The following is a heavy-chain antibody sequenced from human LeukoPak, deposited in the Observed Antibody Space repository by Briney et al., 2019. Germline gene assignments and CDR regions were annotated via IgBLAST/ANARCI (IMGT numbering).Heavy chain of an antibody. J-gene: IGHJ4*02. CDR3: ASQSAGWGPFDY. CDR2: ISAYNGNT. CDR1: GYTFTSYG. D-gene: IGHD3-10*01. V-gene: IGHV1-18*01. Sequence: GASVKVSCTASGYTFTSYGISWVRQAPGQGLEWMGWISAYNGNTNYAQKLQGRVTMTTDTSTSTAYMELRSLRSDDTAVYYCASQSAGWGPFDYRGQGTLVTVSS.